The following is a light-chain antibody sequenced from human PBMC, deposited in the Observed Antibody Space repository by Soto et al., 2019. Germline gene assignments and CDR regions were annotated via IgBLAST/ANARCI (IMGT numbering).Light chain of an antibody. CDR1: QSVTSSF. J-gene: IGKJ4*01. Sequence: EIVLTQSPGTLSLSPGERATLSCRASQSVTSSFLTWYQQKPGQAPRLLIYGASSSATGIPDRFSGSGSGTDFILTISRLEPEDYAVYYCQQYVGSRLTFGGGTKVEIK. CDR2: GAS. CDR3: QQYVGSRLT. V-gene: IGKV3-20*01.